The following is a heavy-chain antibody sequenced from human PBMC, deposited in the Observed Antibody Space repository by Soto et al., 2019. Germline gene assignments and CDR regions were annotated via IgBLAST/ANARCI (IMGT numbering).Heavy chain of an antibody. Sequence: GGSLRLSCAASGFTFSSYAMSWVRQAPGKGLEWVSAISGSGGSTYYADSVKGRFTISRDNSKNTLYLQMNSLRAEDTAVYYCAKDLSRGSSSWPTGFDYWGQGTLVTVSS. V-gene: IGHV3-23*01. CDR1: GFTFSSYA. CDR3: AKDLSRGSSSWPTGFDY. J-gene: IGHJ4*02. CDR2: ISGSGGST. D-gene: IGHD6-13*01.